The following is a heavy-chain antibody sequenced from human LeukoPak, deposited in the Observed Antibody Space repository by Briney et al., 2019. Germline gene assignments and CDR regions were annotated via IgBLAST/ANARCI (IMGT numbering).Heavy chain of an antibody. V-gene: IGHV3-13*01. CDR2: IGAAGDT. Sequence: GGSLRLSCAASGSTFSTYDMHWVRQVTGKDLEWVSAIGAAGDTYYPDSVKGRFTISRENVKNSLYLQMNSLRVEDTAVYYCARGWNSFWYFDFWGRGTQVTVSS. CDR1: GSTFSTYD. D-gene: IGHD1-7*01. CDR3: ARGWNSFWYFDF. J-gene: IGHJ2*01.